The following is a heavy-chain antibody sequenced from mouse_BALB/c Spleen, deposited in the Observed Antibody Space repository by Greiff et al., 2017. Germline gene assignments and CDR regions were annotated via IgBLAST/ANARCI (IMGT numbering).Heavy chain of an antibody. Sequence: VKLQESAADLARPGASVKMSCKASGYTFTSYTMHWVKQRPGQGLEWIGYINPSSGYTEYNQKFKDKTTLTADKSSSTAYMQLSSLTSEDSAVYYCAPAYYRSFYAMDYWGQGTSVTVSS. V-gene: IGHV1-4*02. D-gene: IGHD2-14*01. CDR2: INPSSGYT. CDR3: APAYYRSFYAMDY. CDR1: GYTFTSYT. J-gene: IGHJ4*01.